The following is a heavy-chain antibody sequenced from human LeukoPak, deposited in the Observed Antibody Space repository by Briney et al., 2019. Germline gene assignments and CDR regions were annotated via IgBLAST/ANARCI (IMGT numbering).Heavy chain of an antibody. CDR2: ISSDGSNK. V-gene: IGHV3-30*18. J-gene: IGHJ4*02. D-gene: IGHD3-10*01. CDR3: AKAREVWFGELGRY. Sequence: GRSLRLSCAASGFTFRTYGMHWVRQAPGKGLEWVAVISSDGSNKYYADSVQGRFTISRDNSKNTLYLQMNSLRAEDTAVYYCAKAREVWFGELGRYWGQGTLVTVSS. CDR1: GFTFRTYG.